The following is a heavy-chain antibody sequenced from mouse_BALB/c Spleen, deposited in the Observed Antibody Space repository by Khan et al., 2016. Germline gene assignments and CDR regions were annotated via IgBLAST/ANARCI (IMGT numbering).Heavy chain of an antibody. D-gene: IGHD3-1*01. J-gene: IGHJ4*01. CDR1: GFSLTSYG. CDR3: ARTARATYYAMVY. V-gene: IGHV2-2*02. CDR2: IWSGGST. Sequence: QVQLKESGPGLVQPSQSLSITCTVSGFSLTSYGVHWVRQSPGKGLEWLGVIWSGGSTDYNAAFISRLSISKDNSKSQVFFKMNSLQANDTAIYYCARTARATYYAMVYWGQGTSVTVSS.